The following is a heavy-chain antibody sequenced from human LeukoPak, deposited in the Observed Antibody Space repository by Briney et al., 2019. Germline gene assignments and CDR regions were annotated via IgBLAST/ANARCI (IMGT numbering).Heavy chain of an antibody. CDR2: ISYDGSNK. J-gene: IGHJ4*02. Sequence: PGGSLRLSCAASGFTFSRYSINWVRHAPGKGLELVAVISYDGSNKYYADSVKGRFTISRDNSKNTLYLQMNSLRAEDTAVYYCARDGYSGYDLLDYWGQGTLVTVSS. CDR1: GFTFSRYS. CDR3: ARDGYSGYDLLDY. D-gene: IGHD5-12*01. V-gene: IGHV3-30*03.